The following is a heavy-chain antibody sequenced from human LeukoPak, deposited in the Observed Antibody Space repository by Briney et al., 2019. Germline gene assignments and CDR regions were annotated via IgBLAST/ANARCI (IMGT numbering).Heavy chain of an antibody. CDR1: GGSFSGYY. V-gene: IGHV4-34*01. Sequence: PSETLSLTCAVYGGSFSGYYWSWIRQPPGKGLEWIGEINHSGSTNYNPSLKSRVTISVDKSKKQFSLKLSSVTAADTAVYYCARDKWELFYFDYWGQGTLVTVSS. CDR3: ARDKWELFYFDY. D-gene: IGHD1-26*01. J-gene: IGHJ4*02. CDR2: INHSGST.